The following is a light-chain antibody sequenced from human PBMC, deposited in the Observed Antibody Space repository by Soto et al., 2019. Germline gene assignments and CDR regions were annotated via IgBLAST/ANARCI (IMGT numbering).Light chain of an antibody. V-gene: IGLV1-44*01. CDR2: SND. J-gene: IGLJ2*01. CDR1: TSNIGSNA. CDR3: TAWDDSLNGRL. Sequence: QSVLTQPPSASGTPGQRVTFSCSGSTSNIGSNAVNWYQQLPGTAPKLLIYSNDRRPSGVPDRFSGYKSGTSASLAISGLQSEDEADYYCTAWDDSLNGRLFGGGTKLTVL.